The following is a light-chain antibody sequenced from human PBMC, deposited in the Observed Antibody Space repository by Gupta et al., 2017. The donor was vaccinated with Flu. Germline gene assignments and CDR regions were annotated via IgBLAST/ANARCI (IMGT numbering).Light chain of an antibody. CDR3: QQYGSSPMYA. CDR1: QTISSSN. J-gene: IGKJ2*01. Sequence: IVLTQSPGTLSLSPGERATLSCRASQTISSSNLAWYQQKPGQAPRLLISAASSRDTGIPDRFSGSGSGTEFTLTISSLEPGDFAVYYCQQYGSSPMYAFGQGTKMGIK. CDR2: AAS. V-gene: IGKV3-20*01.